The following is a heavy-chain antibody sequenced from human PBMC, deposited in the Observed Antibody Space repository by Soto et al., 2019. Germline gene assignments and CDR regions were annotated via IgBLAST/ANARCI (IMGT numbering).Heavy chain of an antibody. V-gene: IGHV4-34*01. CDR2: INDSGST. CDR3: ARFSGYSYAMDY. Sequence: QVQLQQWGAGLLKPSETLSLTCAVYGGSFSGYYWSWIRQPPGKGLEWIGEINDSGSTNYNPSLKSRVTISVDTSKNQFSLKLSSVTAADTAVYYCARFSGYSYAMDYWGQGTLVTVSS. D-gene: IGHD5-18*01. CDR1: GGSFSGYY. J-gene: IGHJ4*02.